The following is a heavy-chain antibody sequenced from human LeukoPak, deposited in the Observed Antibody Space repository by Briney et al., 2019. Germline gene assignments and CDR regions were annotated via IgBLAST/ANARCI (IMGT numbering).Heavy chain of an antibody. CDR3: ARGVSPLNYYFDY. J-gene: IGHJ4*02. CDR1: TFSFSTYG. V-gene: IGHV3-30*02. D-gene: IGHD6-13*01. Sequence: GGSLRLSCAASTFSFSTYGMHWVRQAPGKGLEWVAFIQYDGSIKLYGDSVKGRFTISRDNAKNTLYLQMNSLRAEDTAVYYCARGVSPLNYYFDYWGQGTLVTVSS. CDR2: IQYDGSIK.